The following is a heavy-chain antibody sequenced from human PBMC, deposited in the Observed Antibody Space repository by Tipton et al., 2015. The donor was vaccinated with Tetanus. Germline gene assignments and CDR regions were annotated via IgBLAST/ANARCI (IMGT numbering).Heavy chain of an antibody. V-gene: IGHV5-51*01. CDR3: ARHECPQCNFDY. J-gene: IGHJ4*02. CDR1: GYTFTTYW. CDR2: IYGGDSDT. D-gene: IGHD5/OR15-5a*01. Sequence: VQLVQSGGEAKKPGESLKISCKASGYTFTTYWIAWLRQMPGKGLEWMGMIYGGDSDTRYIPSFQGQVTISADKSISTAYLQWSSLKASDTAMYFCARHECPQCNFDYWGQGTQITVSS.